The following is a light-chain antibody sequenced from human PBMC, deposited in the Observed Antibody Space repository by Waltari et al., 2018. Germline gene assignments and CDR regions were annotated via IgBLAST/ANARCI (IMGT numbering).Light chain of an antibody. CDR2: GAS. CDR3: HQYNKWPRT. J-gene: IGKJ2*01. CDR1: QSVSSD. V-gene: IGKV3-15*01. Sequence: EIVMTQSPATLSVSPGERATLSCRASQSVSSDLAWYQQKPGQAPRLLIYGASNGATGIPARFSGSGSGTEFTLTISSLQSEDFAVYYCHQYNKWPRTFGQGTKLEIK.